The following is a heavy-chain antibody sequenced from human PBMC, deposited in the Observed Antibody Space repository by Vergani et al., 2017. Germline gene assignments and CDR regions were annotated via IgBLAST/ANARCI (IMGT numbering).Heavy chain of an antibody. Sequence: QEQLVQSGSGLKKPGASVKVSCKASGYSFNNYAIHWVRQAPGQGLEWMGWINPTTGNPTYARAFTGRFVFSLDTSISTAYLQIGSLKAEDTAVYFCARAKRGRLAVGTTDSWGQGTLLTVSS. CDR1: GYSFNNYA. CDR2: INPTTGNP. CDR3: ARAKRGRLAVGTTDS. V-gene: IGHV7-4-1*01. J-gene: IGHJ4*02. D-gene: IGHD6-19*01.